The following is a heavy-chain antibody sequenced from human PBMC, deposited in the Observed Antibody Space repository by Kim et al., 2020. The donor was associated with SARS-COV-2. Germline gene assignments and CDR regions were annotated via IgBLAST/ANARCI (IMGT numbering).Heavy chain of an antibody. J-gene: IGHJ4*02. D-gene: IGHD3-10*01. V-gene: IGHV4-34*01. Sequence: SETLSLTCAVYGGSFSGYYWSWIRQPPGKGLEWIGEINHSGSTNYNPSLKSRVTISVDTSKNQFSLKLSSVTAADTAVYYCARGSLYGSGSYYTDYWGQGTLVTVSS. CDR1: GGSFSGYY. CDR3: ARGSLYGSGSYYTDY. CDR2: INHSGST.